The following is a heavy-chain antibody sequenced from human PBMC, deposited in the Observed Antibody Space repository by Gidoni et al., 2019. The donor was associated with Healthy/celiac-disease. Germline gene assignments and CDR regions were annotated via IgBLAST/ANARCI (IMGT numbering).Heavy chain of an antibody. CDR1: GFTFIISL. CDR2: INSDGSST. D-gene: IGHD5-18*01. Sequence: EVQLVESGGGLVQPVGSLRLSCAASGFTFIISLMHWGRHAPGKGLVWVSRINSDGSSTSYADSVKGRFTISRDNAKNTLYLQMNSLRAEDTAVYYCARVAASRGYSYGVYFDYWGQGTLVTVSS. V-gene: IGHV3-74*01. J-gene: IGHJ4*02. CDR3: ARVAASRGYSYGVYFDY.